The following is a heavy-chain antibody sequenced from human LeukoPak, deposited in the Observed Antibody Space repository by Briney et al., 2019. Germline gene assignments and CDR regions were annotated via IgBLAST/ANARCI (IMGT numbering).Heavy chain of an antibody. CDR3: ARDQRIYYYDSSGYYPFGY. D-gene: IGHD3-22*01. CDR1: GYTFTSYG. V-gene: IGHV1-2*02. J-gene: IGHJ4*02. CDR2: INPNSGGT. Sequence: ASVKVSCKASGYTFTSYGISWVRQAPGQGLEWMGWINPNSGGTNYAQKFQGRVTMTRDTSISTAYMELSRLRSDDTAVYYCARDQRIYYYDSSGYYPFGYWGQGTLVTVSS.